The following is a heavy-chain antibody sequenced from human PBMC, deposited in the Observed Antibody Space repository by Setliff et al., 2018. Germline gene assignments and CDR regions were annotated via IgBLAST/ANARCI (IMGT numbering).Heavy chain of an antibody. J-gene: IGHJ4*02. Sequence: SETLSLTCTVSGGSVYSRNFFWAWIRQPPGKGLEWISSMYSSGATSYNPSLKSRVTTSVDVSMDQFSLKVNSVTDADTAVYFCARGTRGVVLAPAVGDFSDSWGQGTLVTVSS. D-gene: IGHD2-21*01. V-gene: IGHV4-39*07. CDR1: GGSVYSRNFF. CDR2: MYSSGAT. CDR3: ARGTRGVVLAPAVGDFSDS.